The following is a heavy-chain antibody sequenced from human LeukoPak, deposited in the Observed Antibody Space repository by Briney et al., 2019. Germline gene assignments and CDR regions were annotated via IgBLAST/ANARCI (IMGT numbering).Heavy chain of an antibody. D-gene: IGHD6-19*01. CDR1: GGSISSGSYY. CDR2: IYTSGST. CDR3: ARGVINRVAGYYFDY. J-gene: IGHJ4*02. V-gene: IGHV4-61*02. Sequence: SQTLSLPCTVSGGSISSGSYYWSWIRQPAGKGLEWIGRIYTSGSTNYNPSLKSRVTISVDTSKNQFSLKLSSVTAADTAVYYCARGVINRVAGYYFDYWGQGTLVTVSS.